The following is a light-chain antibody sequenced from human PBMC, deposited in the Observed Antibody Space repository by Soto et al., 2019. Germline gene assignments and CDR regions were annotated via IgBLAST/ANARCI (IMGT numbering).Light chain of an antibody. CDR1: SSDVGVYDF. Sequence: QSALTQPASVSGSPGQSITISCTGTSSDVGVYDFVSWYQQQPAKAPKLLIYDVSYRPSGVSDRFSGSKSGNTASLTISGLQAEDEADYYCCSYTRSSTVLFGGGTKLTVL. CDR3: CSYTRSSTVL. J-gene: IGLJ2*01. CDR2: DVS. V-gene: IGLV2-14*01.